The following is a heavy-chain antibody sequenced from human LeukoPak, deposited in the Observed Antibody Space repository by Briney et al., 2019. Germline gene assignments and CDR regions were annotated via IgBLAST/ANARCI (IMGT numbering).Heavy chain of an antibody. V-gene: IGHV4-59*01. CDR3: AMAYSSSWYYFDY. CDR1: GGSIRGYL. J-gene: IGHJ4*02. Sequence: ASETLSLTCAVSGGSIRGYLWTWIRQPPGKGLEWIGYIYYSGSTNYNPSLKSRVTIAVDTSKNQFSLRLSSVTAADTAVYYCAMAYSSSWYYFDYWGQGTLVTVSS. CDR2: IYYSGST. D-gene: IGHD6-13*01.